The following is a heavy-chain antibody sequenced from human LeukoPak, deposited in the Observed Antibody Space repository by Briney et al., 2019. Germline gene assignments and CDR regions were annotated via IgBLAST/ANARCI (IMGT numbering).Heavy chain of an antibody. CDR1: GFTFSSYA. V-gene: IGHV3-23*01. J-gene: IGHJ3*02. D-gene: IGHD6-19*01. CDR3: ARVGWRAFDI. CDR2: ISGSGGST. Sequence: PGGFLRLSCAASGFTFSSYAMSWVRQAPGKGLEWVSAISGSGGSTYYADSVKGRFTISRDNAKNSLYLQMNSLRDEDTAVYYCARVGWRAFDIWGQGTMVTVSS.